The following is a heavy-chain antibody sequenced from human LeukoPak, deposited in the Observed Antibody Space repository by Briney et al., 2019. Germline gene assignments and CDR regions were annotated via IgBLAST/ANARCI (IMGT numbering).Heavy chain of an antibody. Sequence: GGSLRLSCAASGFTFSSYEMNWVRQAPGKGLEWVSYISSSGSTIYYADSVKGRFTISRDNAKNSLYLQMNSLRAEDTALYYCAKAGYSSGWKIAKDAFDIWGQGTMVTVSS. D-gene: IGHD6-19*01. CDR1: GFTFSSYE. CDR2: ISSSGSTI. J-gene: IGHJ3*02. CDR3: AKAGYSSGWKIAKDAFDI. V-gene: IGHV3-48*03.